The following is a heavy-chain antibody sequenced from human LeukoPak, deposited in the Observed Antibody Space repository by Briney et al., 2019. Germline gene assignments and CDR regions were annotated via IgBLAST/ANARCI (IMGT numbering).Heavy chain of an antibody. CDR2: MNPKSGNT. D-gene: IGHD2-2*01. CDR1: GYAFNNFD. Sequence: ASVKVSCKASGYAFNNFDINWVRQAAGQGLEWMGWMNPKSGNTRYADEFQGRVTMTRNTSISTAYMELSSLKSEDTAVYYCARALRYCSTTSCQYYFDYWGQGTLVTVSS. CDR3: ARALRYCSTTSCQYYFDY. J-gene: IGHJ4*02. V-gene: IGHV1-8*01.